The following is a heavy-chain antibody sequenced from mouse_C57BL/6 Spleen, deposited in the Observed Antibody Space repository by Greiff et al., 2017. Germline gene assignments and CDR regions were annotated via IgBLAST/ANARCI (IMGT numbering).Heavy chain of an antibody. J-gene: IGHJ2*01. D-gene: IGHD1-1*01. V-gene: IGHV5-6*01. Sequence: EVKLMESGGDLVKPGGSLKLSCAASGFTFSSYGMSWVRQTPDKRLEWVATISSGGSYTYYPDSVKGRVTISRDNAKNTLYLQMSSLKSEDTAMYYCARLYYGSSLYYFDYWGQGTTLTVSS. CDR1: GFTFSSYG. CDR2: ISSGGSYT. CDR3: ARLYYGSSLYYFDY.